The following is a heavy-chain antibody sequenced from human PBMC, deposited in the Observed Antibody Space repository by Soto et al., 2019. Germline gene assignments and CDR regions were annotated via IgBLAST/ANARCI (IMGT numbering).Heavy chain of an antibody. J-gene: IGHJ4*02. CDR2: IYYSGNT. CDR3: ARGQFNILTGYYIDY. D-gene: IGHD3-9*01. CDR1: GGSISSYR. V-gene: IGHV4-59*12. Sequence: SETLSLTCTVSGGSISSYRWSWIRQPPGEGLEWIGSIYYSGNTNYNPSLKSRVTISADTSKNEFSLRLRSVTTADTAVYYSARGQFNILTGYYIDYWGQGTLVTVSS.